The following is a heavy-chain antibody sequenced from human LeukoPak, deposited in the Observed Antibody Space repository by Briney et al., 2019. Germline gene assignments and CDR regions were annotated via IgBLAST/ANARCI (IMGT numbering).Heavy chain of an antibody. J-gene: IGHJ4*02. Sequence: SETLSLTCTVSGGSISNYYWTWIRQPPGKGLEWIGYIYYSGSTYYNPSLKSRVTISVDTSKNQFSLKLSSVTAADTAVYYCARAPGYDYFDYWGQGALVTVSS. D-gene: IGHD3-9*01. CDR2: IYYSGST. CDR1: GGSISNYY. CDR3: ARAPGYDYFDY. V-gene: IGHV4-30-4*08.